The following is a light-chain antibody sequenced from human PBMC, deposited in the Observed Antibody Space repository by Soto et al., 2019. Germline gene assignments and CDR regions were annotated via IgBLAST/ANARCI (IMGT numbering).Light chain of an antibody. J-gene: IGLJ2*01. CDR2: SNN. V-gene: IGLV1-44*01. CDR1: SSNIGSNT. CDR3: AAWDDSLNVL. Sequence: QSVLTQPPSAPGTPGQRVTISCSGSSSNIGSNTVNWYQQLPGTAPKLLIYSNNQRPSGVPDRFSGSKSGTSASLAISGLQSEDEADYYCAAWDDSLNVLFGGGTKLTVL.